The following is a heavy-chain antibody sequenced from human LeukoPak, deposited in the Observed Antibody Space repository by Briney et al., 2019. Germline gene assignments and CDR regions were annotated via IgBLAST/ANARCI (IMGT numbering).Heavy chain of an antibody. V-gene: IGHV3-23*01. Sequence: GGSLRLSCAASGFTFTSYAMSWVRQAPGKGLEWVSAISGSGGSTYHADSVKGRFTISRDNSKNTLYLQMNSLRAEDTAVYYCAKMGVVAARPGIFDYWGQGTLVTVSS. CDR2: ISGSGGST. D-gene: IGHD6-6*01. CDR1: GFTFTSYA. J-gene: IGHJ4*02. CDR3: AKMGVVAARPGIFDY.